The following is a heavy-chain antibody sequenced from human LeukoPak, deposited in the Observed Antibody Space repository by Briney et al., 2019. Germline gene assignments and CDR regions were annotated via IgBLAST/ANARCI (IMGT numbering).Heavy chain of an antibody. CDR1: GGSISSGGYY. J-gene: IGHJ3*02. D-gene: IGHD1-14*01. Sequence: SETLSLTCTVSGGSISSGGYYWSWIRQHPGKGLEWIGYFYYSGSTYYNPSLKSRVTISVDTSKNQFSLKLSSVTAADTAVYYCARERGGEPGAFDIWGQGTMVTVSS. V-gene: IGHV4-31*03. CDR3: ARERGGEPGAFDI. CDR2: FYYSGST.